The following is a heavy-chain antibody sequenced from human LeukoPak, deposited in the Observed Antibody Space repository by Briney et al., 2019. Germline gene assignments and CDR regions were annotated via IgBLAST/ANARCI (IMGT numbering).Heavy chain of an antibody. CDR2: IWFDGSGT. J-gene: IGHJ4*02. V-gene: IGHV3-33*01. Sequence: GGSLRLSCVASGFTCSNYGMHWVRQAPGKGLEWVAIIWFDGSGTYYADSVKGRVTFSRDNSKNTLYLQMNSLRAEDTAMYYCARHASTHYFDSWGQGTLVTVSS. D-gene: IGHD2/OR15-2a*01. CDR3: ARHASTHYFDS. CDR1: GFTCSNYG.